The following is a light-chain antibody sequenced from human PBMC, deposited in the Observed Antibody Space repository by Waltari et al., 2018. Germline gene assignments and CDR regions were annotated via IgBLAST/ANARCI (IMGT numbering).Light chain of an antibody. CDR3: CSYAGSYILV. CDR2: DVN. J-gene: IGLJ2*01. CDR1: SSDVGGYNY. V-gene: IGLV2-11*01. Sequence: QSALTQPRSVSGSPGQSVTISCTGTSSDVGGYNYVSWYQQHPGKAPKLMIYDVNKRPSGVPDRFSGSKSGNTASPTISGLQAEDEADFYCCSYAGSYILVFGGGTKLTVL.